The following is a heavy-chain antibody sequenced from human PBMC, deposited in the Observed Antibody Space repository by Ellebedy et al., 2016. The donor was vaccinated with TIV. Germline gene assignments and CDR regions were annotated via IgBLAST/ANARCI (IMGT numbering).Heavy chain of an antibody. CDR1: GYAFSSHA. J-gene: IGHJ3*02. CDR3: ARDLAIGFRGAYDI. V-gene: IGHV1-18*01. Sequence: AASVKVSCKAFGYAFSSHAVGWVRQAPGQGLEWMGWLNTYNGKTDFAQKFQGRVTMTTDTSANTAYMELRSLRSDDTAVYYCARDLAIGFRGAYDIWGQGTMVTVSS. CDR2: LNTYNGKT. D-gene: IGHD3-10*01.